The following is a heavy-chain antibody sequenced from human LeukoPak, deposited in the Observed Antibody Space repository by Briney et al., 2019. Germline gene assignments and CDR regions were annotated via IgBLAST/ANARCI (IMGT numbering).Heavy chain of an antibody. D-gene: IGHD2-21*02. CDR3: ARHAYCGGDCFGGAFEI. J-gene: IGHJ3*02. Sequence: PSETLSLTCTVSGGSISYYYWSWIRQPPGKGLEWIGYVYYSGSTSYNPSLKSRVTISLDTSKHQFSLKLSSVTAADTAVYYCARHAYCGGDCFGGAFEIWGQGTMVTVSS. V-gene: IGHV4-59*08. CDR2: VYYSGST. CDR1: GGSISYYY.